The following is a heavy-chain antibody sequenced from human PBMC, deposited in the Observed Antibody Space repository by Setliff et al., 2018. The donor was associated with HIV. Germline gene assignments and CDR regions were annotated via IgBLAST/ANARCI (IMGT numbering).Heavy chain of an antibody. CDR2: ITPSGDT. CDR3: ARSTPSIGYISEH. D-gene: IGHD5-12*01. V-gene: IGHV4-34*01. Sequence: PSETLSLTCAVYGGSVSGHYWGWFRQPPGEGLEWIGEITPSGDTNYIPSLKSRVTMSLDTSKNQFSLNLNSVTAADTAVYYCARSTPSIGYISEHWGQGALVTVSS. CDR1: GGSVSGHY. J-gene: IGHJ1*01.